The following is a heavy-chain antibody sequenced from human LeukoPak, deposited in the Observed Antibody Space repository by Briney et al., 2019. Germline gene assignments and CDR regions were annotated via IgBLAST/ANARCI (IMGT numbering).Heavy chain of an antibody. J-gene: IGHJ4*02. Sequence: GGSLRLSCAASGFTFSSYAMSWVRQAPGKGLEWVSAISGSGGSTYYADSVKGRFTISRDNSKNTLYLQMNSLRAEDTALYYCAKDQIYYGSGTYFDHWGQGTLVTVSS. CDR3: AKDQIYYGSGTYFDH. V-gene: IGHV3-23*01. CDR2: ISGSGGST. CDR1: GFTFSSYA. D-gene: IGHD3-10*01.